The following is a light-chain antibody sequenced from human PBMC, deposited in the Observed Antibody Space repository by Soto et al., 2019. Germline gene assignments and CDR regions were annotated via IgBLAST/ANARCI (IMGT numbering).Light chain of an antibody. CDR2: YDS. Sequence: SYELTQPPSVSVAPGKTARITCGGNNLGSKSVHWYQQKPGQAPVVVIYYDSDRPSGIPERFSGSNSGNTATLPISRVEAGDEADYYCQVWDSSSDHVVFGGGTKLTVL. J-gene: IGLJ2*01. V-gene: IGLV3-21*04. CDR1: NLGSKS. CDR3: QVWDSSSDHVV.